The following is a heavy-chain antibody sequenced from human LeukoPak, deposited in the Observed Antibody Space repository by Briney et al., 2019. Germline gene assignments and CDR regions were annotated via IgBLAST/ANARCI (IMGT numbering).Heavy chain of an antibody. CDR1: GGSFSGYY. CDR2: INHSGST. V-gene: IGHV4-34*01. Sequence: PSETLSLTCAVYGGSFSGYYWSWIRQPPGKGLEWIGEINHSGSTNYNPSLKSRVTISVDTSKNQFSLKLSSVTAADTAVYYCARRRYYYRSGSYYGAPYYMDVWGKGTTVTISS. CDR3: ARRRYYYRSGSYYGAPYYMDV. D-gene: IGHD3-10*01. J-gene: IGHJ6*03.